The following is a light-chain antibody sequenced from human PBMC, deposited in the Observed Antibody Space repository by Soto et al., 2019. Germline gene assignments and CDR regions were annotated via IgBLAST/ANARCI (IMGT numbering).Light chain of an antibody. CDR1: QSVSSNY. J-gene: IGKJ1*01. CDR3: QQYGSSPWA. Sequence: EIVLTQSPGTLYLSPGERATLSCRASQSVSSNYLAWYQQKRGQAPRLLIYAASARATGIPSRSSGSGSGTDFTLTISRLEAEDFAVYYWQQYGSSPWAFGQGTKVDIK. V-gene: IGKV3-20*01. CDR2: AAS.